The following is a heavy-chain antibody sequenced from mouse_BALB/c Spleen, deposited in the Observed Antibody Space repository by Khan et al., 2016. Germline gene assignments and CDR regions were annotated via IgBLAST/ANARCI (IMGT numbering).Heavy chain of an antibody. CDR3: VREGYGTTYGAIDY. D-gene: IGHD1-1*01. J-gene: IGHJ4*01. CDR2: IWTGGGT. Sequence: VKLEASGPGLVAPSQSLSITCTVSGFSLTSYDISWIRQPPGKGLEWLGGIWTGGGTNYNSAFMSRMIISKDNSKSQVFLKMNSLQTDDTAIYYCVREGYGTTYGAIDYWGQGTSVTVSS. CDR1: GFSLTSYD. V-gene: IGHV2-9-2*01.